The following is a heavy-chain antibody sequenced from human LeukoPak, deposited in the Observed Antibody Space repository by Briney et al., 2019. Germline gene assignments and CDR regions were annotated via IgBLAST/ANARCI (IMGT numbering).Heavy chain of an antibody. V-gene: IGHV4-31*03. CDR2: IYYSGST. CDR1: GGSLSSGGSY. Sequence: SQTLSLTCTVSGGSLSSGGSYWSWIRQHPGTGLEWVGYIYYSGSTYYNPSLKSRVTISVDTSKNQFSLKLSSVTAADAAAYYCARTYGDYAHDAFDIWGQGTMVTVSS. D-gene: IGHD4-17*01. J-gene: IGHJ3*02. CDR3: ARTYGDYAHDAFDI.